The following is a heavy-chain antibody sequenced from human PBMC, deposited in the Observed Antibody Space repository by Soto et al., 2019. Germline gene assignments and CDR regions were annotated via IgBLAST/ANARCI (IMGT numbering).Heavy chain of an antibody. Sequence: LSCAASGFTFSSYAMSWVRQAPGKGLEWVSAISGSGGSTYYADSVKGRFTISRDNSKNTLYLQMNSLRAEDTAVYYCAKVINRVVVPAAIPKEAFDIWGQGTMVTVSS. CDR1: GFTFSSYA. V-gene: IGHV3-23*01. CDR3: AKVINRVVVPAAIPKEAFDI. D-gene: IGHD2-2*02. CDR2: ISGSGGST. J-gene: IGHJ3*02.